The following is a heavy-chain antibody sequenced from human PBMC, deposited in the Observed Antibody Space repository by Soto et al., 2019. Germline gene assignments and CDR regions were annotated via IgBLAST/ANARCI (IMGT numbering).Heavy chain of an antibody. V-gene: IGHV1-24*01. Sequence: GASVKVSCKVSGYTLTELSMHWVRQAPGKGLEWMGGFDPEDGETIYAQKFQGRVTMTEDTSTDTAYMELSSLRSEDTAVYYCATEARADCSSTSCSDRGFDPWGQGTLVTVSS. CDR1: GYTLTELS. CDR3: ATEARADCSSTSCSDRGFDP. D-gene: IGHD2-2*01. J-gene: IGHJ5*02. CDR2: FDPEDGET.